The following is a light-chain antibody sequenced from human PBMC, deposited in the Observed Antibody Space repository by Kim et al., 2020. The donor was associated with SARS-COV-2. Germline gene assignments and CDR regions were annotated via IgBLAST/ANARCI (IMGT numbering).Light chain of an antibody. Sequence: QLVLTQPPSVSGVLGQRVTISCTGSSSNIGAGFDVHWYQQFPGTAPKLLLFDNNNRPSGIPDRFSGSKSGTSASLAITGLQAEDEADYYCQSYDSSLGGSKVFGGGTQLTVL. J-gene: IGLJ7*01. V-gene: IGLV1-40*01. CDR2: DNN. CDR1: SSNIGAGFD. CDR3: QSYDSSLGGSKV.